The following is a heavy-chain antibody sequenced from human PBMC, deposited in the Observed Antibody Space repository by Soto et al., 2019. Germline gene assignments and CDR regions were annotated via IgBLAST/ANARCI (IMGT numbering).Heavy chain of an antibody. D-gene: IGHD2-15*01. CDR3: ARLVNCLTTSCRVDY. CDR1: GGSISRSRCH. Sequence: SETLSLTCTVSGGSISRSRCHWGWIRQPPGKGLEWIASIKYSGTTFYNPSLKSRVTLSVDTSKNQFALKLSSVTAAETAVFYCARLVNCLTTSCRVDYWGQGPLVTVST. J-gene: IGHJ4*02. CDR2: IKYSGTT. V-gene: IGHV4-39*01.